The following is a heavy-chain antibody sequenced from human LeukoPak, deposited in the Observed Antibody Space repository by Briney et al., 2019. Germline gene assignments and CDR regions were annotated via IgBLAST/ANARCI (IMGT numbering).Heavy chain of an antibody. J-gene: IGHJ4*02. Sequence: GGSLRLSCAASGFSVSTNWMHWVRHAPGKGLVWVSRINSDGSNTNYADFVRGRFTISRDNAKNTVYLQMNSLRAEDTAVYYCARGSGNYGDFDYWGQGTLVTVSS. D-gene: IGHD1-26*01. CDR1: GFSVSTNW. V-gene: IGHV3-74*01. CDR3: ARGSGNYGDFDY. CDR2: INSDGSNT.